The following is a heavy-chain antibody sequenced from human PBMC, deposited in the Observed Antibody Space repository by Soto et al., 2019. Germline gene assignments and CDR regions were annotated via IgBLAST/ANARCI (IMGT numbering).Heavy chain of an antibody. CDR3: ARYIHGQGFVS. CDR2: MGAESGAS. D-gene: IGHD5-18*01. V-gene: IGHV1-8*01. CDR1: GDTFNKFD. J-gene: IGHJ5*01. Sequence: QVQLVQSGAEVKKPGAAVKVSCKPSGDTFNKFDINWVRQANGQGPDWVGWMGAESGASGHAQKFQGSLSVTRATSLSTVYMELGNLRAEDTAVYYCARYIHGQGFVSWGQGALITVSS.